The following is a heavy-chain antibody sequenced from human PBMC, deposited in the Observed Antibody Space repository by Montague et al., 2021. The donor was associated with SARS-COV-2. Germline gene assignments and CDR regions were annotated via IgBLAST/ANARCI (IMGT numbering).Heavy chain of an antibody. CDR3: ARDSQRSHFDY. J-gene: IGHJ4*02. CDR1: GGSISTDNW. CDR2: IFHSGRT. D-gene: IGHD6-25*01. V-gene: IGHV4-4*02. Sequence: SETLSLTCAMSGGSISTDNWWSWVRRPPGKGLEWIGEIFHSGRTXYNPSLKSRVTISVDRSNNQFSLELSSVTAADTAIYYCARDSQRSHFDYWGQGILVTVSS.